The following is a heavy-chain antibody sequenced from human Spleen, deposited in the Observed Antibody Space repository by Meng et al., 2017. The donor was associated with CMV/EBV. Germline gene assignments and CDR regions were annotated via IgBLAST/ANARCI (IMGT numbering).Heavy chain of an antibody. CDR1: GFTFTNDA. CDR3: ARVDNGYDLPFDY. V-gene: IGHV3-30*04. Sequence: AASGFTFTNDAMHWVRQAPGKGLEWVAFISFDGTNKYYADSVKGRFTISRDNSKNTLYLQMNSLRPEDTAVYYCARVDNGYDLPFDYWGQGTLVTVSS. J-gene: IGHJ4*02. D-gene: IGHD5-12*01. CDR2: ISFDGTNK.